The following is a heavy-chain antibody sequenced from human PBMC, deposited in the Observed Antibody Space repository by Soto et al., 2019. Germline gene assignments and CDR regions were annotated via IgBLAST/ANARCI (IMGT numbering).Heavy chain of an antibody. CDR2: ISGSTGGT. J-gene: IGHJ4*02. V-gene: IGHV3-23*01. D-gene: IGHD2-2*02. CDR3: AKDPTTYCSSASCYSYFES. CDR1: GFTFNNYA. Sequence: PGGSLRLSCAASGFTFNNYAMNWVRQAPGKGQEWVSTISGSTGGTYYADSVMGRFTISRDNSKNTLYLQMNSLRAEDTAVYYCAKDPTTYCSSASCYSYFESWGQGTLVTVSS.